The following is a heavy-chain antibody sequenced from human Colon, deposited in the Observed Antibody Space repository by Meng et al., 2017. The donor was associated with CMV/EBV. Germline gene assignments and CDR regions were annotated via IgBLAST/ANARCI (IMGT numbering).Heavy chain of an antibody. J-gene: IGHJ4*02. CDR1: GFTFSGFG. Sequence: EEELMGSGGSLVQPGGFRRLFCVGSGFTFSGFGMHWVRQAPGKGLVWVARINRDGSSATYAESLKGRFTISRDNTKNTVYLQMNSLRAEDTAIYSCVRDEEVSARGLGYWGQGTLVTVSS. CDR2: INRDGSSA. D-gene: IGHD5/OR15-5a*01. V-gene: IGHV3-74*01. CDR3: VRDEEVSARGLGY.